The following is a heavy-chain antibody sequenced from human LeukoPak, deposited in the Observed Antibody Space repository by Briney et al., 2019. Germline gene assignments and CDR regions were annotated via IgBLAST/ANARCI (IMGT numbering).Heavy chain of an antibody. D-gene: IGHD6-19*01. CDR1: GFRFKSYW. J-gene: IGHJ4*02. CDR2: IKQDGSEK. CDR3: ARETSGWCFGF. V-gene: IGHV3-7*01. Sequence: GGSLRHSCEASGFRFKSYWMSWVRQSPGKGLQWVANIKQDGSEKYYVDSVKGRFTISRDNARNSVYLEMNSVRVEDTGLYFCARETSGWCFGFWGQGTLVSVSS.